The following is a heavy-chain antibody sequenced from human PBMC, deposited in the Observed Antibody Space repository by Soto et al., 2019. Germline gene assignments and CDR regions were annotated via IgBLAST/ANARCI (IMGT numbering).Heavy chain of an antibody. V-gene: IGHV1-69*02. CDR3: ASRYGSGYRAFDY. CDR2: ITPILSMS. D-gene: IGHD3-10*01. J-gene: IGHJ4*02. Sequence: QVQLVQSGAEVKKPGSSVRVSCKASGDTFTFYSINWVRPSPGLGLEWMGRITPILSMSNYAQRFQGRATMTEDKSTSPADMELSSLRSKEPATYYCASRYGSGYRAFDYWGQGALVTVSS. CDR1: GDTFTFYS.